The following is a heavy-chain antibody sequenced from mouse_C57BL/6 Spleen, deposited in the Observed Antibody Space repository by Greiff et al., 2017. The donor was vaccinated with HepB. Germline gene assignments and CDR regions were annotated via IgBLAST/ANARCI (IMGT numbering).Heavy chain of an antibody. CDR3: ARHRVYYDYDEDYYAMDY. J-gene: IGHJ4*01. D-gene: IGHD2-4*01. V-gene: IGHV2-6-1*01. CDR2: IWSDGST. CDR1: GFSLTSYG. Sequence: VKLVESGPGLVAPSQSLSITCTVSGFSLTSYGVHWVRQPPGKGLEWLVVIWSDGSTTYNSALKSRLSISKDNSKSQVFLKMNSLQTDDTAMYYCARHRVYYDYDEDYYAMDYWGQGTSVTVSS.